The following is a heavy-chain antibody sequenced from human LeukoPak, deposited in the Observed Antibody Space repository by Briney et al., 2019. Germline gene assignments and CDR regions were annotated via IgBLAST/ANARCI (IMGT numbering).Heavy chain of an antibody. Sequence: SETLSLTCAVSGASISGSGYYWGWIRQPPGKGLEWIGNIYSSGSTYYNASLKSRVTISVDTSKNQFSLKLSSVTAADTAVYYCARDVVGATGCWFDPWGQGTLVTVSS. D-gene: IGHD1-26*01. CDR1: GASISGSGYY. J-gene: IGHJ5*02. V-gene: IGHV4-39*07. CDR3: ARDVVGATGCWFDP. CDR2: IYSSGST.